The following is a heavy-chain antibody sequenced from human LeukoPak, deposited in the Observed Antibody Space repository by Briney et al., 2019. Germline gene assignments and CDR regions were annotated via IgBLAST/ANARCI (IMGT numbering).Heavy chain of an antibody. J-gene: IGHJ4*02. V-gene: IGHV4-34*01. CDR1: GGSFSGYY. CDR3: ARLRGSYRRRSFDY. CDR2: INHSGST. Sequence: SETLSLTCAVYGGSFSGYYWSWIRQPPGKGLEWIGEINHSGSTNYNPSLKSRVTISVDTSKNQFSLKLSSVTAADTAVYYCARLRGSYRRRSFDYWGQGTLVTVSS. D-gene: IGHD3-16*02.